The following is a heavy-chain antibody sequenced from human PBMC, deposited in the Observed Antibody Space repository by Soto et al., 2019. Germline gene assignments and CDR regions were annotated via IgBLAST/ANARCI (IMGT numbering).Heavy chain of an antibody. CDR1: GGSISSGGYS. CDR2: MYHSGST. Sequence: PSETLSLTCAVSGGSISSGGYSWSWIRQPPGKGLEWIGYMYHSGSTYYNPSLKSRVTTEYAASVKGRFTIARDDSNSLLSLQMNSLKTEDTALYYCIRDSMRGGGLDYWGQGILVTVSS. J-gene: IGHJ4*02. CDR3: SLKTEDTALYYCIRDSMRGGGLDY. D-gene: IGHD2-2*01. V-gene: IGHV4-30-2*01.